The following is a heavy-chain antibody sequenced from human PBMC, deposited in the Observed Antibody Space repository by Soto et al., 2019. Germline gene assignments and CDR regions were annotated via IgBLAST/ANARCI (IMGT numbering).Heavy chain of an antibody. CDR1: GFIFSGHY. Sequence: GGSLRLSWVASGFIFSGHYMSWIRHSPATGLEWLSYISGRGRFINYADSVRGRFTISRDNAKNSVYLQMNSLSAEDTGIYYCARDYDYGMDVWGQGTTVTVSS. CDR2: ISGRGRFI. J-gene: IGHJ6*02. V-gene: IGHV3-11*06. CDR3: ARDYDYGMDV.